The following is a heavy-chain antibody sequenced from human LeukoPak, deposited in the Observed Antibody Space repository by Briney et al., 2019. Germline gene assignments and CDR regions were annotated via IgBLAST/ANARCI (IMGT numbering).Heavy chain of an antibody. CDR3: AKGLDSPNYYMDV. V-gene: IGHV3-23*01. CDR1: GFTFSSYA. Sequence: GGSLRLSCAASGFTFSSYAMSWVRQAPGKGLERVSAISGSGGSTYYADSVKGRFTISRDNSKNTLYLQMNNLRAEDTAVYYCAKGLDSPNYYMDVWGKGTTVTVAS. CDR2: ISGSGGST. J-gene: IGHJ6*03. D-gene: IGHD3-22*01.